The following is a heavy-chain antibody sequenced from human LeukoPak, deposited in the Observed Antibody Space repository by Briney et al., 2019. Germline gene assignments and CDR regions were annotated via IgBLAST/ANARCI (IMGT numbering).Heavy chain of an antibody. Sequence: SETLSLTCDVSGHSITSTYSISGGYYWGCLRQPPGKGLEWIGSIYHDGSTYYNPSLKSRVAISVDTPDNLFSLNLTSVTAADTAVYFCARTSRSGRAGGPFDIWGLGTMVTVSS. V-gene: IGHV4-38-2*01. CDR1: GHSITSTYSISGGYY. D-gene: IGHD1-26*01. CDR2: IYHDGST. CDR3: ARTSRSGRAGGPFDI. J-gene: IGHJ3*02.